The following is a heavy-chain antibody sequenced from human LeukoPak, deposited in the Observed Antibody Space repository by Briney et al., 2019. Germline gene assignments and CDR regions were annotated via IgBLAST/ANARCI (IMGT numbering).Heavy chain of an antibody. CDR3: ARDLIAVAGEGFDY. CDR2: INAGNGNT. CDR1: GYTFTIYA. J-gene: IGHJ4*02. D-gene: IGHD6-19*01. Sequence: ASVKVSCKASGYTFTIYAMHWVRQAPGQRLEWMGWINAGNGNTKYSQKFQGRVTITRDTSASTAYMELSSLRSEDTAVYYCARDLIAVAGEGFDYWGQGTLVTVSS. V-gene: IGHV1-3*01.